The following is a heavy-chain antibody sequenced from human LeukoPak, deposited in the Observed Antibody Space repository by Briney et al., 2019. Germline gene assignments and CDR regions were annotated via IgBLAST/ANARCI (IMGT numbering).Heavy chain of an antibody. Sequence: ASVKVSCKASGYTFTGYYMHWVRQAPGQGLEWMGWINPNSGGTNYAQKFQGRVTMTRNTSISTAYMELSSLRSEDTAVYYCARSRITMVRGVLFDYWGQGTLVTVSS. CDR3: ARSRITMVRGVLFDY. D-gene: IGHD3-10*01. CDR1: GYTFTGYY. V-gene: IGHV1-2*02. CDR2: INPNSGGT. J-gene: IGHJ4*02.